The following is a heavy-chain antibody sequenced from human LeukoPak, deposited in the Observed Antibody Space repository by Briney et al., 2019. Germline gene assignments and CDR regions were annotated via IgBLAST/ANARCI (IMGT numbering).Heavy chain of an antibody. CDR2: IIPILGVP. CDR1: GYTFTSYG. CDR3: ATSTLTMWEGPWDI. V-gene: IGHV1-69*04. J-gene: IGHJ3*02. D-gene: IGHD4/OR15-4a*01. Sequence: GASVKVSCKASGYTFTSYGISWVRQAPGQGLEWMGKIIPILGVPNYAQRFQGTVTITADKSTSTAYMELSSLRSADTAVYYCATSTLTMWEGPWDIWGPGTMVTVSS.